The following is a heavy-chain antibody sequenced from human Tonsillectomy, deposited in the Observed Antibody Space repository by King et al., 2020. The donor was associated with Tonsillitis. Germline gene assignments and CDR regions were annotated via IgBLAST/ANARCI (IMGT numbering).Heavy chain of an antibody. Sequence: QVQLQESGPGLVKPSETLSLTCTGSGGSISRNNYYWGWIRQPPGKGLEWIGTIYYSGATYYNPSLESRVTISVDTSKNQFSLKLISVTASDTALYYCARQEGTPRAPFGHWGKGTLVTVSA. CDR3: ARQEGTPRAPFGH. J-gene: IGHJ4*02. CDR1: GGSISRNNYY. CDR2: IYYSGAT. V-gene: IGHV4-39*01. D-gene: IGHD1-26*01.